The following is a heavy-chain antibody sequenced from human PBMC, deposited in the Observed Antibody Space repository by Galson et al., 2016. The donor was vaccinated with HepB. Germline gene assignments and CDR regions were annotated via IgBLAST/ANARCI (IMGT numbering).Heavy chain of an antibody. CDR1: DGSINTYY. D-gene: IGHD2-21*02. V-gene: IGHV4-4*07. J-gene: IGHJ4*02. CDR3: PRQAVTAHFDY. CDR2: IRTSGNT. Sequence: SETLSLTCTVSDGSINTYYWTWIRQSAGKGLEWIGRIRTSGNTNYSPSLESRVTMSLDPSKNQFSLKLRSVTAPDPAVYFCPRQAVTAHFDYWAQGTLVTVSS.